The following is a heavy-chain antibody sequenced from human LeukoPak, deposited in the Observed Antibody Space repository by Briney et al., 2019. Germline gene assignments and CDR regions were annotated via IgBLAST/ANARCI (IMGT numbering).Heavy chain of an antibody. CDR1: GFTLGSYG. CDR3: ASARGPYGDYAGGYFDY. Sequence: GFTLGSYGMTWCPQSPGKGMEWVSYISSSGSTIYYADSLKGRFTISRDNAKNSLYLQMNSLRAEDTAVYYCASARGPYGDYAGGYFDYWGQGTLVTVSS. V-gene: IGHV3-48*03. D-gene: IGHD4-17*01. J-gene: IGHJ4*02. CDR2: ISSSGSTI.